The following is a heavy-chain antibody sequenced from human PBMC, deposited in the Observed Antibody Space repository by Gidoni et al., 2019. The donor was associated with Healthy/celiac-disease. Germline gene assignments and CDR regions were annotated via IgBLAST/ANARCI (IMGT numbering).Heavy chain of an antibody. J-gene: IGHJ5*02. CDR3: AREGYCSSTSCSQRNWFDP. D-gene: IGHD2-2*01. V-gene: IGHV3-30-3*01. CDR2: ISYDGSNK. CDR1: GFTFSSYA. Sequence: QVQLVESGGGVVQPGRSLRLSCSASGFTFSSYAMHWVRQAPGKGLEWVAVISYDGSNKYYADSVKGRFTISRDNSKNTLYLQMNSLRAEDTAVYYCAREGYCSSTSCSQRNWFDPWGQGTLVTVSS.